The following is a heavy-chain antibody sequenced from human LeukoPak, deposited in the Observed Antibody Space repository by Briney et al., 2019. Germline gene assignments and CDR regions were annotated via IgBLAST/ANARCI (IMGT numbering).Heavy chain of an antibody. CDR1: GYSISSGYY. V-gene: IGHV4-38-2*02. CDR2: IYHSGST. J-gene: IGHJ4*02. D-gene: IGHD3-22*01. Sequence: SSETLSLTCTVSGYSISSGYYWAWIRPPPGKGLEWIGSIYHSGSTYYNPSLKSRVTISIDTSKSQFSLNLGSVTAADTAVYFCARDPDYYDPGYWGQGTLVTVSS. CDR3: ARDPDYYDPGY.